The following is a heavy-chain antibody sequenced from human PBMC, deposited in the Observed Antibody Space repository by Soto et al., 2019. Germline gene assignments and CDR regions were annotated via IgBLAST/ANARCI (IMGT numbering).Heavy chain of an antibody. V-gene: IGHV3-23*01. Sequence: GESLKISCAASGFIFENFGMSWVRQTPGKGLEWISSISGSGFKKYYADSVKGRFTISRDNSKSTVYLELNNLSAEDTAVYHCAKNQGVELVPLATVDWFDPWGQGSVVTVSS. CDR3: AKNQGVELVPLATVDWFDP. D-gene: IGHD1-26*01. CDR2: ISGSGFKK. CDR1: GFIFENFG. J-gene: IGHJ5*02.